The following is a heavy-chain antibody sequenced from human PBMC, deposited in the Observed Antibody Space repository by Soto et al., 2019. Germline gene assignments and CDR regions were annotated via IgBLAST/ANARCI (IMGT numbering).Heavy chain of an antibody. Sequence: TGKGLEWVSAIGTAGDTYYPGSVKGRFNISRENDKNSLYLQMNSLRAEDTAVYYCASFFFQAEDGIRDVRTVSAFLLNRSSDL. D-gene: IGHD3-10*02. CDR3: ASFFFQAEDGIRDVRTVSAFLLNRSSDL. J-gene: IGHJ2*01. CDR2: IGTAGDT. V-gene: IGHV3-13*01.